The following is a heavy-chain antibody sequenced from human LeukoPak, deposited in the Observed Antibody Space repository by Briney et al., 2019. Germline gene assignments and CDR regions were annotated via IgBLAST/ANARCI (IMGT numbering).Heavy chain of an antibody. CDR2: IYYSGST. D-gene: IGHD6-13*01. J-gene: IGHJ3*02. Sequence: PSETLSLTCTVSGGSISSYYWSWLRQPPGKGLEWIGYIYYSGSTNYNPSLKSRVTISVDTSKNQFSLKLSSVTAADTAVYYCARHSSSWPNDAFDIWGQGTMVTVSS. CDR1: GGSISSYY. CDR3: ARHSSSWPNDAFDI. V-gene: IGHV4-59*01.